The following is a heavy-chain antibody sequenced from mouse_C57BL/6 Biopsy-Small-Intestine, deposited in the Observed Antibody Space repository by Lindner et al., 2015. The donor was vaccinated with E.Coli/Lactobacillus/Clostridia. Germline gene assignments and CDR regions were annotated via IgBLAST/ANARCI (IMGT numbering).Heavy chain of an antibody. CDR3: ARERRLDYGSSYGAMDY. Sequence: VQLQESGPGMVKPSQSLSLTCTVTGYSITSGYDWHWIRHFPGNKLEWMGYISYSGSTNYNPSLKSRISITHDTSKNHFFLKLNSVTTEDTATYYCARERRLDYGSSYGAMDYWGQGTSVTVSS. V-gene: IGHV3-1*01. CDR2: ISYSGST. CDR1: GYSITSGYD. J-gene: IGHJ4*01. D-gene: IGHD1-1*01.